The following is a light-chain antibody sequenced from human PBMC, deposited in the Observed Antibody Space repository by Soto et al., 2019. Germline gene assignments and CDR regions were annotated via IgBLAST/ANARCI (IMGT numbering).Light chain of an antibody. CDR2: DVS. V-gene: IGLV2-14*01. J-gene: IGLJ1*01. CDR3: ISYTSSSTLDV. Sequence: QSVLTQPASVSGSPGQSITISCTGTSSDVGGYNYVSWYQQHPGKAPKLMIYDVSNQPSGVSNRFSGSKSGNTASLTISGLQAEDEADYYCISYTSSSTLDVFGTGTKLTVL. CDR1: SSDVGGYNY.